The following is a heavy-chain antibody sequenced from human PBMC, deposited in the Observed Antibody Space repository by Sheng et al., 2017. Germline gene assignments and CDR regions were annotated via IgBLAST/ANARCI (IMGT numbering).Heavy chain of an antibody. D-gene: IGHD6-19*01. CDR2: ISYDGSNK. J-gene: IGHJ4*02. V-gene: IGHV3-30*18. Sequence: QVQLVESGGGVVQPGRSLRLSCAASGFTFSSYGMHWVRQAPGKGLEWVAVISYDGSNKYYADSVKGRFTISRDNSKNTLYLQMNSLRAEDTAVYYCAKDSGPFDYWGQGT. CDR3: AKDSGPFDY. CDR1: GFTFSSYG.